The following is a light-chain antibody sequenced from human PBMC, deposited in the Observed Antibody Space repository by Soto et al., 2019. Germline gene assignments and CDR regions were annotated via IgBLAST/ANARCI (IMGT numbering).Light chain of an antibody. CDR3: LQDYNYPRT. Sequence: AIPMTQSPSSLSASVGDRVTITCRASLGIRNDLGWYQQKPGKAPKLLIYAASSLQSGVPSRFSGSGSGTDFTLTISSLQPEDFATYYCLQDYNYPRTFGQGTKVEIK. CDR1: LGIRND. CDR2: AAS. J-gene: IGKJ1*01. V-gene: IGKV1-6*01.